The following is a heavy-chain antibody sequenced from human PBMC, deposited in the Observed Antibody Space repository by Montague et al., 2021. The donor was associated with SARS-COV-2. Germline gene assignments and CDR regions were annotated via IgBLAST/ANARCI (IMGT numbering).Heavy chain of an antibody. CDR3: AKTFYGSGSSPFDY. Sequence: SLRLSCAAFGFTFDDYAMHWVRQAPGKGLEWVSGISWNSGRRDYADSVKGRFTISRDNAKNSLHLQMNSLRPEDTAVYYCAKTFYGSGSSPFDYWGQGTLLTVSS. CDR1: GFTFDDYA. V-gene: IGHV3-9*01. J-gene: IGHJ4*02. CDR2: ISWNSGRR. D-gene: IGHD3-10*01.